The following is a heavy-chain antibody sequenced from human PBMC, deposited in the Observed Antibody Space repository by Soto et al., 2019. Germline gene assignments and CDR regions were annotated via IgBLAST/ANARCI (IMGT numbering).Heavy chain of an antibody. J-gene: IGHJ6*02. V-gene: IGHV1-8*01. CDR3: ARATLEQRSMDV. D-gene: IGHD6-25*01. CDR2: MNPNSGNT. CDR1: GYTFTSYD. Sequence: ASVKVSCKASGYTFTSYDINWVRQATGQGLEWMGWMNPNSGNTGYAQKFQGRVTMTRNTSISTAYMELSSLRSEDTAGYYCARATLEQRSMDVWGQGTTVTVSS.